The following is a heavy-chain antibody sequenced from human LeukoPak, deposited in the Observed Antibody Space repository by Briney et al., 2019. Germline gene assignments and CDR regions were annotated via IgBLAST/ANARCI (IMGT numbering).Heavy chain of an antibody. CDR2: ISAYNGNT. CDR3: ARGAYYYGSGSYYNAYYMDV. V-gene: IGHV1-18*01. J-gene: IGHJ6*03. Sequence: ASVKVSCKASGYTFTSYGISWVRQAPGQGLEWMGWISAYNGNTNYAPKLQGRVTMTTDTSTSTAYMELRSLRSDDTAVYYCARGAYYYGSGSYYNAYYMDVWGKGTTVTVSS. D-gene: IGHD3-10*01. CDR1: GYTFTSYG.